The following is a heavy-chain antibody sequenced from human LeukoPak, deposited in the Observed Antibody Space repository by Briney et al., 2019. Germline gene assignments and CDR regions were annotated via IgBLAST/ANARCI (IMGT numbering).Heavy chain of an antibody. CDR3: ARSYCSSTSCYRGDYYFDY. CDR1: GGSISSYY. Sequence: PSETLSLTCTVSGGSISSYYWSWIRQPPGKGLEWIGYIYYSGSTYYNPSLKSRVTISVDTSKNQFSLKLSSVTAADTAVYYCARSYCSSTSCYRGDYYFDYWGQGTLVTVSS. D-gene: IGHD2-2*02. V-gene: IGHV4-59*06. J-gene: IGHJ4*02. CDR2: IYYSGST.